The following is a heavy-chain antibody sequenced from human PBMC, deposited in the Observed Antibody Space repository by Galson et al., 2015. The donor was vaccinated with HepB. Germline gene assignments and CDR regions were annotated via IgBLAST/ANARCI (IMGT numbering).Heavy chain of an antibody. V-gene: IGHV6-1*01. J-gene: IGHJ6*02. D-gene: IGHD7-27*01. Sequence: CAISGDSVSSNSAAWNWIRQSPSRGLEWLGRTYYRSKWYNDYAVSVKSRITINPDTSKNQFSLQLNSVTPEDTAVYYCARDSTAEGYYYYYGMDVWGQGTTVTVSS. CDR1: GDSVSSNSAA. CDR3: ARDSTAEGYYYYYGMDV. CDR2: TYYRSKWYN.